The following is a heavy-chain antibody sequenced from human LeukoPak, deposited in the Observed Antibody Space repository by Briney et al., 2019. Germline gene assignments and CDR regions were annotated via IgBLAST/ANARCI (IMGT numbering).Heavy chain of an antibody. CDR3: ARDGRPYVGSYFYYYYMDV. CDR1: GYTFTGYY. V-gene: IGHV1-2*02. CDR2: INPNSGGT. D-gene: IGHD1-26*01. Sequence: GASVKVSCKASGYTFTGYYMHWVRQAPGQGLEWMGWINPNSGGTNYAQKFQGRVIMTRDTSISTAYMELRSLRSDDTAVYYCARDGRPYVGSYFYYYYMDVWGKGTTVTVSS. J-gene: IGHJ6*03.